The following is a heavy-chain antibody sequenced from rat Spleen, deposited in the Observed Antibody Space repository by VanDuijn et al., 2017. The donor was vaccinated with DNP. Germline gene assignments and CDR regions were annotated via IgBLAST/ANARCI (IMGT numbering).Heavy chain of an antibody. V-gene: IGHV5-31*01. J-gene: IGHJ2*01. Sequence: EVQLVESGGGLVQPGGSLKLSCVASGFTFNNYWMTWIRQAPGKGLEWIASITHTGGSTFYPDSVKGRFTVSRDDAKSTLYLQLNSLRSSDTATYYCTREDWVPDYWGQGVMVTVSS. CDR3: TREDWVPDY. CDR1: GFTFNNYW. CDR2: ITHTGGST. D-gene: IGHD5-1*01.